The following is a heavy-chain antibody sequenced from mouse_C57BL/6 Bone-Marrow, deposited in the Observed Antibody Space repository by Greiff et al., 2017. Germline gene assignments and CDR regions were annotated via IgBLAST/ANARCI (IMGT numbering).Heavy chain of an antibody. D-gene: IGHD1-1*01. J-gene: IGHJ1*03. Sequence: VKLMESGPGLVQPSQSLSITCTVSGFSLTSYGVHWVRQSPGKGLEWLGVIWSGGSTDYTAAFISRLSISKDNSKSQVFFKMNSLQADDTAIYYCARNYLTTVVATPWGFDVWGTGTTVTVSS. CDR1: GFSLTSYG. V-gene: IGHV2-2*01. CDR2: IWSGGST. CDR3: ARNYLTTVVATPWGFDV.